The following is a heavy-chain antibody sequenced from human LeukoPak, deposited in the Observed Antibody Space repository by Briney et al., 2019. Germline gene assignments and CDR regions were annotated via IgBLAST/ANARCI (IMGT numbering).Heavy chain of an antibody. CDR1: RFTFSTYD. J-gene: IGHJ2*01. V-gene: IGHV3-30*02. CDR3: AKEEDAVYYDSSGYYYSWRYFDL. CDR2: IRHDGSNK. D-gene: IGHD3-22*01. Sequence: GGSLRLSCAASRFTFSTYDMHWVRQAPGKGLEWVAFIRHDGSNKYYADSVKGRFTISRDNSKNTLYLQMNSLRAEDTAVYYCAKEEDAVYYDSSGYYYSWRYFDLWGRGTLVTVSS.